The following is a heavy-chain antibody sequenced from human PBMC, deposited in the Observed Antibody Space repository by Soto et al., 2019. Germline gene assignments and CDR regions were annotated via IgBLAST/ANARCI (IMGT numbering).Heavy chain of an antibody. V-gene: IGHV3-33*01. D-gene: IGHD2-15*01. CDR2: IWYDGSNK. CDR1: GFTFSSYG. J-gene: IGHJ6*02. CDR3: ARRRRYCSGGSCYSGNYYYYGMDV. Sequence: GWSLRLSCAASGFTFSSYGMHWVRQAPGKGLEWVAVIWYDGSNKYYADSVKGRFTISRDNSKNTLYLQMNSLRAEDTAVYYCARRRRYCSGGSCYSGNYYYYGMDVWGQGTTVTVSS.